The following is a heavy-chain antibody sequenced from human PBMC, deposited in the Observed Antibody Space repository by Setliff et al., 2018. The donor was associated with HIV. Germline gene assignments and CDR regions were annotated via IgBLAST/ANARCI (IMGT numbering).Heavy chain of an antibody. V-gene: IGHV3-74*01. CDR1: GFTFSSYW. D-gene: IGHD6-13*01. CDR3: ARSSVRRGSSSWYSEDSYWYFDL. Sequence: GESLKISCAASGFTFSSYWMHWVRQAPGKGLVWVSRINNDGSSTSYADSVKGRFTISRDNAKNTLYLQMNSLRAEDTAVYYCARSSVRRGSSSWYSEDSYWYFDLWGRGTLVTVSS. J-gene: IGHJ2*01. CDR2: INNDGSST.